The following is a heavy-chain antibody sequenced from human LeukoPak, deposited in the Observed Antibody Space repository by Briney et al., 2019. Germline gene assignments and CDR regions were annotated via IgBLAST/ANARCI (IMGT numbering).Heavy chain of an antibody. J-gene: IGHJ5*02. CDR2: IIPISGTT. CDR1: GGTFTSHA. Sequence: SVKVSCKPSGGTFTSHAITWVRQAPGQGLEWRGKIIPISGTTNYAQKFQGRVTFTADESTSTAYMELSSLRSEDTALYYCARKLRLGGNWFDPWGQGTLVTVSS. V-gene: IGHV1-69*15. CDR3: ARKLRLGGNWFDP. D-gene: IGHD1-26*01.